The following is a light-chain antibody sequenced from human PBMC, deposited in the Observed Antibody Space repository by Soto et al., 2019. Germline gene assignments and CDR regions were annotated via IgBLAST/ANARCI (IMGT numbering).Light chain of an antibody. J-gene: IGKJ1*01. CDR1: QSVSTN. CDR3: QKYSNSPRT. CDR2: GAP. Sequence: VLTQSPVTLSLSPGERASLSCRASQSVSTNLAWYHQKPGQAPRLLIYGAPTRATGMPARFSGSGSGTEFTITTITLQSEDFEVYFCQKYSNSPRTFRHGTTV. V-gene: IGKV3-15*01.